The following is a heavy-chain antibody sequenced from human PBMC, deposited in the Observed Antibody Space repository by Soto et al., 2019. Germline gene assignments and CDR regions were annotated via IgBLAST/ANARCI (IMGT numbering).Heavy chain of an antibody. Sequence: ASETLSLTCTVSGASISSSYWSWIRQSPGKRLEWIGYVYYSGSTKYNPSLKGRFTIFRDNAKKSLYLQMNSLRAEDTAVYYCARDVPAVEVAGTYAFDIWGQGTMVTVSS. V-gene: IGHV4-59*12. D-gene: IGHD6-19*01. CDR3: ARDVPAVEVAGTYAFDI. J-gene: IGHJ3*02. CDR1: GASISSSY. CDR2: VYYSGST.